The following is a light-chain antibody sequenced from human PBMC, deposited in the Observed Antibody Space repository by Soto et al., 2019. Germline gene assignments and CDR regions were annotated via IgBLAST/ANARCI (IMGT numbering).Light chain of an antibody. CDR1: SSNIGRNT. V-gene: IGLV1-44*01. CDR3: AGWDDSLNGYV. Sequence: QLVLTQPPSASGTPGQRVTISCSGSSSNIGRNTVNWYQHLPGTAPKLLIYSNNQRPSGVPDRFSGSKSGTSASLAISGLQSEDEADYYCAGWDDSLNGYVFGTGTKLTVL. J-gene: IGLJ1*01. CDR2: SNN.